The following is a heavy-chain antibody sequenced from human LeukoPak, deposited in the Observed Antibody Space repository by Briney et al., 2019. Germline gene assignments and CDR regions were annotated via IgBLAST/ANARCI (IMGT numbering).Heavy chain of an antibody. J-gene: IGHJ3*02. CDR2: IYPGDSDT. Sequence: GEPLKTSCKGSGYSFTSYWIGWVRQMPGKGLEWIGIIYPGDSDTTYSPSFQGQVTISADKSISTAYLQWSSLKASDTAMYYCARQHSDTYNWNYAGGRPHAFDIWGEGTMVTVSS. CDR1: GYSFTSYW. D-gene: IGHD1-7*01. CDR3: ARQHSDTYNWNYAGGRPHAFDI. V-gene: IGHV5-51*01.